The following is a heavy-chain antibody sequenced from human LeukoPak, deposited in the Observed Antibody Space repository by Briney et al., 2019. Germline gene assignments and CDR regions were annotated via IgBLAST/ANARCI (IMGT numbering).Heavy chain of an antibody. J-gene: IGHJ5*02. V-gene: IGHV1-8*01. D-gene: IGHD2-21*01. CDR3: ARGGQRGVSIPGWFDP. Sequence: ASVKVSCKASGYTFTSYDFNWVRQATGQGPEWMGWMNPNSGNTGYAQKFQGRVTMTRDTSISTAYMELSRLRSDDTAVYYCARGGQRGVSIPGWFDPWGQGTLVTVSS. CDR2: MNPNSGNT. CDR1: GYTFTSYD.